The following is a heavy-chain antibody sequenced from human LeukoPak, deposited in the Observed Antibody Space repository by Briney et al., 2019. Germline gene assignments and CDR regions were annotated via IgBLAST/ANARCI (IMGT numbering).Heavy chain of an antibody. Sequence: PGRSLRLSCAASGFTFSSYAMHWVRQAPGKGLEWVSGINDRGGSTFYANSVKGRFTISRDNSKNTLYLQMSSLRVEDTAVYYCAKALGSSSSSPYSAYWGQGTLVTVSS. CDR3: AKALGSSSSSPYSAY. D-gene: IGHD6-6*01. J-gene: IGHJ4*02. CDR1: GFTFSSYA. V-gene: IGHV3-23*01. CDR2: INDRGGST.